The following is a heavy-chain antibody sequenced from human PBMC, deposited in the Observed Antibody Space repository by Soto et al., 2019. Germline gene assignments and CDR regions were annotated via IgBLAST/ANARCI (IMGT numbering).Heavy chain of an antibody. D-gene: IGHD6-13*01. Sequence: EVQLLESGGGLVQPGGSLRLSCAASGFTFSSYAMSWVRQAPGKGLEWVSAISGSGGSTYYADSVKGRFTISRDNSKNTLYLQMNSLRAEDTAVYYCAKDLEYSSSWLSRHNWFDPWGQGTLVTVSS. CDR2: ISGSGGST. CDR3: AKDLEYSSSWLSRHNWFDP. J-gene: IGHJ5*02. CDR1: GFTFSSYA. V-gene: IGHV3-23*01.